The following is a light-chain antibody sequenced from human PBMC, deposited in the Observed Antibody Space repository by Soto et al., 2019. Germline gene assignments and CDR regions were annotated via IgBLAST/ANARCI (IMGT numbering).Light chain of an antibody. CDR3: QQLNRYPLT. V-gene: IGKV1-9*01. Sequence: DIQLTQSPSFLSASVGDRVTITCRASQGISSYLAWYQQKPGKAPKLLIYAASTLQSGVPSRFSVSGSGTEFTLTISSLQPEDFATYYCQQLNRYPLTFGGGTKVEI. J-gene: IGKJ4*01. CDR1: QGISSY. CDR2: AAS.